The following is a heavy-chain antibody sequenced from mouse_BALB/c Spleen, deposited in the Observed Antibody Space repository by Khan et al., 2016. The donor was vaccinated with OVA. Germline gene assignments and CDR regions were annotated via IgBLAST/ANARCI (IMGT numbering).Heavy chain of an antibody. CDR2: INPTSGYT. CDR3: ARDRIDY. CDR1: GYTFSSYW. V-gene: IGHV1-7*01. Sequence: QVQLQQSGAEQAKPGASVKMSCKTSGYTFSSYWMHWVKQRPGQGLEWIGYINPTSGYTEYNEKFKDKATLSADKSSSTAYMQLTSLTSEDSAVYYCARDRIDYWGQGTTRTVSS. J-gene: IGHJ2*01.